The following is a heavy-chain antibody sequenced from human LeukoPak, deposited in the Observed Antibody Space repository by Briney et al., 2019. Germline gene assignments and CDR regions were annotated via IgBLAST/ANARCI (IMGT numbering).Heavy chain of an antibody. D-gene: IGHD6-25*01. Sequence: GGSLRLSCAASGFTFSSYSMNWVRQAPGKGLVWVSRINTDGSIRSSADSVKGRLTISRDNAKNTVYLQMNSLRVEDTAVYYCVKGSGPRGYDYWGQGTLVTVSS. J-gene: IGHJ4*02. CDR1: GFTFSSYS. V-gene: IGHV3-74*01. CDR2: INTDGSIR. CDR3: VKGSGPRGYDY.